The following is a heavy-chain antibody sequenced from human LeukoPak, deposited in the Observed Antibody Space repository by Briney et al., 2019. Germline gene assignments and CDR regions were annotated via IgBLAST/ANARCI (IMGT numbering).Heavy chain of an antibody. CDR3: ARGGPRFFGVVIGNTFDY. J-gene: IGHJ4*02. V-gene: IGHV4-4*02. D-gene: IGHD3-3*01. CDR1: GGSISSSNW. CDR2: INHSGST. Sequence: SETLSLTCAVSGGSISSSNWWSWVRQPPGKGLEWIGEINHSGSTNYNPSLKSRVTISVDTSKNQFSLKLSSVTAADTAVYYCARGGPRFFGVVIGNTFDYWGQGTLVTVSS.